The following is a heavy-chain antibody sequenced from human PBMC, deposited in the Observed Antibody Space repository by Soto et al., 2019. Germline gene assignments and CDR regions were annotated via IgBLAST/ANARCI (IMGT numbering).Heavy chain of an antibody. CDR3: ARHITMDPLLVY. Sequence: EVQLVESGGGLIQPGGSLRLSCAVSGFTVSSNYMSWVRQAPGKGLEWVSVIYSGGSTYYADSVKGRFTISRDNYKSTAYRQMNSLRAEDTAVYYCARHITMDPLLVYWGQGTLVTVSS. CDR2: IYSGGST. D-gene: IGHD3-10*01. CDR1: GFTVSSNY. J-gene: IGHJ4*02. V-gene: IGHV3-53*01.